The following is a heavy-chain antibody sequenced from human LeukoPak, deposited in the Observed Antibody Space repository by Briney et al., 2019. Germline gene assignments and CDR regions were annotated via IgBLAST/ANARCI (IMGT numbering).Heavy chain of an antibody. D-gene: IGHD2-2*01. CDR3: ARHALRTRIVVVPAASYYYYMDV. CDR1: GGSISSYY. J-gene: IGHJ6*03. V-gene: IGHV4-34*01. Sequence: SETLSLTCTVSGGSISSYYWSWIRQPPGKGLEWIGEINHSGSTNYNPSLKSRVTISVDTSKNQFSLKLSSVTAADTAVYYCARHALRTRIVVVPAASYYYYMDVWGKGTTVTVSS. CDR2: INHSGST.